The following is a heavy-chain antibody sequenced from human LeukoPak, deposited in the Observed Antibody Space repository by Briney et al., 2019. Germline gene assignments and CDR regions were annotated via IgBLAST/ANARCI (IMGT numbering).Heavy chain of an antibody. CDR2: IGIDGSTT. V-gene: IGHV3-74*01. CDR3: ARVGSGSTLDC. J-gene: IGHJ4*02. D-gene: IGHD3-10*01. Sequence: GGSLRLSCAASGFSFSSYWMHWVRQAPGKGLVWVSRIGIDGSTTIYADSVKGRFTISRDNAKNTLYLQMNSLRAEDTAVYYCARVGSGSTLDCWGQGIVVTVSS. CDR1: GFSFSSYW.